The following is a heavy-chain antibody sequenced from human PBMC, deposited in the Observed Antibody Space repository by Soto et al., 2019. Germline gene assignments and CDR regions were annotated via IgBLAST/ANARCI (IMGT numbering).Heavy chain of an antibody. V-gene: IGHV4-30-2*01. D-gene: IGHD4-17*01. CDR3: ARAHYGDYGYGMDV. CDR2: IYHSGST. J-gene: IGHJ6*02. CDR1: GGSISSGGYS. Sequence: QLQLQESGSGLVKPSQTLSLTCAVSGGSISSGGYSWSWIRQPPGKGLEWIGYIYHSGSTYYNPSLTSRVTISVDRSKNPFSMKLSSVTAADTAVYYCARAHYGDYGYGMDVWGQGTTITVSS.